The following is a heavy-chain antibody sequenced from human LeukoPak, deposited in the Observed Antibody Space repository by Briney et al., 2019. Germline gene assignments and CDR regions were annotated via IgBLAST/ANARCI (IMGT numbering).Heavy chain of an antibody. Sequence: GVPQTLPCAASRYTFNRFWTHGVRKPPGKGLVWVSRIDTDGSTTTYADCVKGRFTVSRDNARYTVYVQINSLRAEDTGAYYCATLESFGNDYWGQGVLVTV. J-gene: IGHJ4*02. D-gene: IGHD4-23*01. CDR2: IDTDGSTT. V-gene: IGHV3-74*01. CDR1: RYTFNRFW. CDR3: ATLESFGNDY.